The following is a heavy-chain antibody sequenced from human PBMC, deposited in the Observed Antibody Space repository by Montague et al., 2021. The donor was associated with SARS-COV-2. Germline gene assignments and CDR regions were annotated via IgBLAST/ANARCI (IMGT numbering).Heavy chain of an antibody. J-gene: IGHJ3*01. D-gene: IGHD5-18*01. CDR2: IYYTGST. CDR3: ARPGRGYRGRLDGFDV. Sequence: SETLSLTCTVSGGSISNSIYYWGWIRQPPGKGLEWIGSIYYTGSTYYNPSPKSRVTISMDTSNNQFSLKLTSVTAADTAVHYCARPGRGYRGRLDGFDVWGQGTMVTVSS. CDR1: GGSISNSIYY. V-gene: IGHV4-39*01.